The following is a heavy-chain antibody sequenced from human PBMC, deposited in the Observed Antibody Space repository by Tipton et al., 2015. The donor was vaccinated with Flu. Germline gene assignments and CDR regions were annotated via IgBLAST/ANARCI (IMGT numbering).Heavy chain of an antibody. CDR2: IYPDDSDT. CDR3: VRQNCGGDCYPDY. J-gene: IGHJ4*02. V-gene: IGHV5-51*01. Sequence: VQLVQSGAEVKKPGESLKISCKGSGSSFSSYWIAWVRQMPGRGLEWMGIIYPDDSDTRYSPSFQGQVTFSADKSFSTAYLQWSSLKASDTAIYFCVRQNCGGDCYPDYWGQGTLVTASS. CDR1: GSSFSSYW. D-gene: IGHD2-21*02.